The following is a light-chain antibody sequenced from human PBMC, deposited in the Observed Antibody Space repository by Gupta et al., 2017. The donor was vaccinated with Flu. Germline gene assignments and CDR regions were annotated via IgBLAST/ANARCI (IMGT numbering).Light chain of an antibody. CDR1: SSNIGSDY. CDR2: SNN. J-gene: IGLJ1*01. V-gene: IGLV1-47*02. CDR3: GAWDDSLKTYV. Sequence: QSVIAHPPSASWTPGQRASISCSGHSSNIGSDYFYWYQPLPGVAPKLLISSNNQRPSGVPDRFSGSKSGTSASLAISGLRSEDEADYYCGAWDDSLKTYVFGTGTKVTVL.